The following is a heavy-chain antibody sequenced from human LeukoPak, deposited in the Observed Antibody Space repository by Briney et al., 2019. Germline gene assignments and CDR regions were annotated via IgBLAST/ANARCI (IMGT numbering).Heavy chain of an antibody. CDR3: ARAWATDYFDY. CDR1: GGSVSSSSFH. Sequence: PSETLSPTCTVSGGSVSSSSFHWGWIRQPPGKGLEWIGSIFHSGTNYYNPSLKSRVSISVDTSKNQFSLKLSSVTAADTAMYYCARAWATDYFDYWGQGTLVTVAS. CDR2: IFHSGTN. V-gene: IGHV4-39*07. J-gene: IGHJ4*02.